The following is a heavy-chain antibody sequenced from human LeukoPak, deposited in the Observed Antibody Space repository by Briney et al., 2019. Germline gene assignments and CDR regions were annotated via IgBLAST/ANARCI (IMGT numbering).Heavy chain of an antibody. CDR1: GSSISSGGYY. D-gene: IGHD2-2*01. Sequence: SETLSLTCTVSGSSISSGGYYWSWIRQPPGKGLEWIGYIYHSGSTYYNPSLKSRVTISVDGSKNQFSLKLSSVTAADTAVYYCARDRYCSSTSCPTDAFDIWGQGTMVTVSS. CDR2: IYHSGST. CDR3: ARDRYCSSTSCPTDAFDI. J-gene: IGHJ3*02. V-gene: IGHV4-30-2*01.